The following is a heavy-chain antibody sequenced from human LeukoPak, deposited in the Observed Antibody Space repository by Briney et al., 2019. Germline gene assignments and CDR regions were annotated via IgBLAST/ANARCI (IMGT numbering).Heavy chain of an antibody. CDR3: ASFSSGWYGVY. CDR1: GRSFSGYY. CDR2: INHSGST. D-gene: IGHD6-19*01. J-gene: IGHJ4*02. Sequence: SETLSLTCAVYGRSFSGYYWSWIRQPPGKGLEWIGEINHSGSTNYNPSLKSRVTISVDTSKNQFSLKLSSVTAADTAVYYCASFSSGWYGVYWGQGTLVTVSS. V-gene: IGHV4-34*01.